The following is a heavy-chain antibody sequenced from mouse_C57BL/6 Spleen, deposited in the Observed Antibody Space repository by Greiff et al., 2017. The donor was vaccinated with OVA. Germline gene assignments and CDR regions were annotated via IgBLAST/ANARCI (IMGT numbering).Heavy chain of an antibody. J-gene: IGHJ3*01. CDR1: GYTFTDYE. Sequence: VQLQQPGAELVRPGASVTLSCKASGYTFTDYEMHWVKQTPVHGLEWIGTIDPETGGTAYNQKFKGKATLTEDKSSSTAYMELRRLTSEDSAGDCCTREGLLSGPFAYWGQGTLVTVSA. V-gene: IGHV1-15*01. D-gene: IGHD2-1*01. CDR2: IDPETGGT. CDR3: TREGLLSGPFAY.